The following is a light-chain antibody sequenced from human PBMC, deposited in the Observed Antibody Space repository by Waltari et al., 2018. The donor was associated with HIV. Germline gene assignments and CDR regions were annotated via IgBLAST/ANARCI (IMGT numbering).Light chain of an antibody. Sequence: QSVLTQPPSSSGTPGQRVTISCSGSSSNVGRTTVNWYQQLPGAAPKRLILNTDERPSGVPDRFSGSKSGTSASLAISGLQSEDEADYYCAAWDDSLNTYVFGSGTTVTVL. V-gene: IGLV1-44*01. J-gene: IGLJ1*01. CDR2: NTD. CDR1: SSNVGRTT. CDR3: AAWDDSLNTYV.